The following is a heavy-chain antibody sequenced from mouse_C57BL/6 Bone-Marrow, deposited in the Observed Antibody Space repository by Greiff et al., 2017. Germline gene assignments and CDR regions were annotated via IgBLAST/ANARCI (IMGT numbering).Heavy chain of an antibody. D-gene: IGHD1-1*01. CDR2: INPYNGGT. V-gene: IGHV1-19*01. J-gene: IGHJ3*01. CDR1: GYTFTDYY. CDR3: ARFEDYGRAWFAY. Sequence: VQLQQSGPVLVKPGASVKMSCKASGYTFTDYYMNWVKQSHGKSLEWIGVINPYNGGTSYNQKFKGKATLTVDKSSSTAYMELNSLTSEDSAVYYCARFEDYGRAWFAYWGQGTLVTVSA.